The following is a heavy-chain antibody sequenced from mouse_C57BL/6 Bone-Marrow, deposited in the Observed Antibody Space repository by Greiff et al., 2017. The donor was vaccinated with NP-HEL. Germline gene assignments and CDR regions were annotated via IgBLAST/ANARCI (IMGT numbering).Heavy chain of an antibody. Sequence: EVQLQQSGAELVRPGASVKLSCTASGFNIKDDYMHWVKQRPEQGLEWIGWIDPENGDTEYASKFQGKATIPADTSSNTAYLQLSSLTSEDTAVYYCTGIITTVVATEENYFDYWGQGTTLTVSS. J-gene: IGHJ2*01. D-gene: IGHD1-1*01. CDR1: GFNIKDDY. V-gene: IGHV14-4*01. CDR2: IDPENGDT. CDR3: TGIITTVVATEENYFDY.